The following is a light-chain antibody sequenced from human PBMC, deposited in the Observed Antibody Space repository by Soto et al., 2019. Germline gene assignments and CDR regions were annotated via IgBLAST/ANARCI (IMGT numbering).Light chain of an antibody. CDR1: QGISTY. V-gene: IGKV1-39*01. CDR3: QQTYNTPYT. Sequence: DIQMTQSPSSLSASVGDRVTITCRASQGISTYLNWYQQKPGKAPKVLIYAASSLQSGVPSRFSGSGSETDFTLTISSLQPEDFATYYCQQTYNTPYTFGQGTKLEIK. J-gene: IGKJ2*01. CDR2: AAS.